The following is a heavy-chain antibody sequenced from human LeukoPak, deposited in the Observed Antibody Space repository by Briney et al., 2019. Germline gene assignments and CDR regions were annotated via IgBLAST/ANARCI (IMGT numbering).Heavy chain of an antibody. CDR3: ARKGVRCNYYDSSGYYTSGFDY. V-gene: IGHV4-34*01. CDR1: GGSFSGYY. Sequence: NTSETLSLTCAVYGGSFSGYYWSWIRQPPGKGLEWIGEINHSGSTNYNPSLKSRVTISVDTSKNQFSLKLSSVTAADTAVYYCARKGVRCNYYDSSGYYTSGFDYWGQGTLATVSS. CDR2: INHSGST. D-gene: IGHD3-22*01. J-gene: IGHJ4*02.